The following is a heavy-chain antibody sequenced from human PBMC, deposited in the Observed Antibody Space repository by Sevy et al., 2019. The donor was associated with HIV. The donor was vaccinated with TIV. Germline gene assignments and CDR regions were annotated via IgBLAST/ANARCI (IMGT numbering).Heavy chain of an antibody. Sequence: GESLKISCAASGFTFTNYGMHWVRQAPGKGLEWVSGISNSGANTYYADSVRGRFTVSSDNSKNTVYLQLNSLRAEDTAIYYCAKEWTLLSDWYGEFDYWGQGTLVTVSS. J-gene: IGHJ4*02. V-gene: IGHV3-23*01. D-gene: IGHD6-19*01. CDR3: AKEWTLLSDWYGEFDY. CDR1: GFTFTNYG. CDR2: ISNSGANT.